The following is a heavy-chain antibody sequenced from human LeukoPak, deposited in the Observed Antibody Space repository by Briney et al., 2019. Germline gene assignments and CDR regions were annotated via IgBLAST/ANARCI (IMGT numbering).Heavy chain of an antibody. CDR2: INHSGST. V-gene: IGHV4-34*01. J-gene: IGHJ6*02. CDR3: ARGRRVRGVTKEFTGYYYYYGMDV. D-gene: IGHD3-10*01. CDR1: GGSFSGYY. Sequence: SETLSLTCAVYGGSFSGYYWSWIRQPPGKGLEWIGEINHSGSTNYNPSLKSRVTISVDTSKNQFSLKLSSVTAADTAVYYCARGRRVRGVTKEFTGYYYYYGMDVWGQGTTVTVSS.